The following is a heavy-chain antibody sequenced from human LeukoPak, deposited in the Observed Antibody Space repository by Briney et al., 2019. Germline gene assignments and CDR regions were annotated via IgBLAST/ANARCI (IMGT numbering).Heavy chain of an antibody. Sequence: GGSLRLSCAASGFTFSNFGMHWVRQAPGKGLEWVAVISYDESNKYYADSVKGRFTISRDNSKDTLYLQMNSLRAEDTAVYYCAKLHDYWGQGTLVTVSS. CDR3: AKLHDY. V-gene: IGHV3-30*18. CDR2: ISYDESNK. CDR1: GFTFSNFG. J-gene: IGHJ4*02.